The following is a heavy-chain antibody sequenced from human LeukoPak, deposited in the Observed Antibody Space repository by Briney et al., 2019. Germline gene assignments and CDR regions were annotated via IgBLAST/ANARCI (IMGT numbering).Heavy chain of an antibody. J-gene: IGHJ6*03. CDR3: AREPVVAAYMDV. D-gene: IGHD2-15*01. CDR1: GGSISSGSYY. CDR2: IYTSGST. Sequence: TSETLSLTCTVSGGSISSGSYYWSWIRQPAGKGLEWIGRIYTSGSTNYNPSLKSRVTISVDTSKNQFSLKLSSVTAADTAVYYCAREPVVAAYMDVWGKGTTVTVSS. V-gene: IGHV4-61*02.